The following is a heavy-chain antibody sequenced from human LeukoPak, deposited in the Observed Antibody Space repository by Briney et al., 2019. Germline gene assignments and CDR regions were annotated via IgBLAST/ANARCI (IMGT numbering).Heavy chain of an antibody. CDR1: GYSITNAYY. V-gene: IGHV4-61*01. CDR3: ARDRGGATRWGKNWFDP. CDR2: IYYSGST. J-gene: IGHJ5*02. Sequence: SETLSLTCTVSGYSITNAYYWGWIRQPPGKGLEWIGYIYYSGSTNYNPSLKSRVTISVDTSKNQFSLKLSSVTAADTAVYYCARDRGGATRWGKNWFDPWGQGTLVTVSS. D-gene: IGHD1-26*01.